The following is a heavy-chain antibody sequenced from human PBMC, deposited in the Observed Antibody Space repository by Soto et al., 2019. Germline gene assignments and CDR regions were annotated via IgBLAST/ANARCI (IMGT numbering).Heavy chain of an antibody. V-gene: IGHV1-69*13. CDR2: IIPIFGTA. D-gene: IGHD5-12*01. CDR3: ARDLIVATTLPNWFDP. CDR1: GGTFSSYA. Sequence: ASVKVSCKASGGTFSSYAISWVRHAPGQGLEWMGGIIPIFGTANYAQKFQGRVTITADESTSTAYMELSSLRSEDTAVYYCARDLIVATTLPNWFDPWGQGTLVTVSS. J-gene: IGHJ5*02.